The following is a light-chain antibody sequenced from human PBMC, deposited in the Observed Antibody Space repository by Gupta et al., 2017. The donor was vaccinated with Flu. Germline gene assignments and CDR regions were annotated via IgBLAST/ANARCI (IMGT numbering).Light chain of an antibody. CDR3: QQYGRPSQI. Sequence: EIVLTQSPGTLSLSPGERATLSCRASQSVSNSYLAWYQQKPGQAPRLVIYGASTRATGIPDRFSGSGSGTDFTLTISRLEPEDFAVYYCQQYGRPSQIFGQGTKVEIK. V-gene: IGKV3-20*01. CDR1: QSVSNSY. CDR2: GAS. J-gene: IGKJ2*01.